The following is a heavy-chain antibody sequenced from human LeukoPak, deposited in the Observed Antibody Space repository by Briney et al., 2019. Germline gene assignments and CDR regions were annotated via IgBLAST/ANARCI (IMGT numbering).Heavy chain of an antibody. CDR1: GYTFTSYA. CDR3: ARDGASYSTCDY. Sequence: ASVKVSCKASGYTFTSYAMNWVRQAPGQGLEWMGWINPNSGGTNYAQKFQGWVTMTRDTSISTAYMELSRLRSDDTAVYYCARDGASYSTCDYWGQGTLVTVSS. CDR2: INPNSGGT. J-gene: IGHJ4*02. V-gene: IGHV1-2*04. D-gene: IGHD1-26*01.